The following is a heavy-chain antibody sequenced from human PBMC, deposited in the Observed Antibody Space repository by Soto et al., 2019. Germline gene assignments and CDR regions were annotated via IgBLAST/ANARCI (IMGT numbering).Heavy chain of an antibody. CDR2: IYYSGST. J-gene: IGHJ6*02. CDR1: GGSISNYY. D-gene: IGHD6-19*01. CDR3: ARGVAGTSYGMDV. Sequence: PSETLSLTCTVSGGSISNYYWKWIRQPPGKGLEWIGYIYYSGSTNYNPSLKSRVTISLDTSKNQFSLKLSSVTAADTAVYYCARGVAGTSYGMDVWGQGTTVTGSS. V-gene: IGHV4-59*01.